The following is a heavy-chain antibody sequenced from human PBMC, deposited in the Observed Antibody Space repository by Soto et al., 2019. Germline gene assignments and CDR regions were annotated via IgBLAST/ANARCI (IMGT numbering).Heavy chain of an antibody. V-gene: IGHV1-69*05. CDR3: ARERTSIAAADY. J-gene: IGHJ4*02. D-gene: IGHD6-13*01. Sequence: GASVKVSCKASGGTFSSYAISWVRQAPGQGLEWMGGIIPIFGTANYAQKFQGRVTMTRDTSTSTVYMELSSLRSEDTAVYYCARERTSIAAADYWGQGTLVTVSS. CDR1: GGTFSSYA. CDR2: IIPIFGTA.